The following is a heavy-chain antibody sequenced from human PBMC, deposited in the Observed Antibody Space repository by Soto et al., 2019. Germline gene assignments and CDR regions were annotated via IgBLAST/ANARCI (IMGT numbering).Heavy chain of an antibody. V-gene: IGHV1-2*04. J-gene: IGHJ3*02. CDR1: GYTFTGYY. CDR2: INPNSGGT. CDR3: AREWWWGDYADSDAFDI. D-gene: IGHD4-17*01. Sequence: ASVKVSCKASGYTFTGYYMHWVRQAPGQGLEWMGWINPNSGGTNYAQKFQGWVTMTGDTSISTAYMELSRLRSDDTAVYYCAREWWWGDYADSDAFDIWGQGTMVTVSS.